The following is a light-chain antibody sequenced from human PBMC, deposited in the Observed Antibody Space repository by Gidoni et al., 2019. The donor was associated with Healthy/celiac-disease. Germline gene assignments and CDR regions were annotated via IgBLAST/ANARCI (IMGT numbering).Light chain of an antibody. J-gene: IGLJ2*01. CDR3: QSYDSRLSGVV. V-gene: IGLV1-40*01. CDR2: GNS. CDR1: SSDIGAGYG. Sequence: QSVLTPPPSVSGAPGQGVTISCTGSSSDIGAGYGVHCYQQRPGTAPKLLTYGNSNRPSGVPDRFAGSKAGTSASLAITGLQAEDMADYYCQSYDSRLSGVVFGGGTKLTVL.